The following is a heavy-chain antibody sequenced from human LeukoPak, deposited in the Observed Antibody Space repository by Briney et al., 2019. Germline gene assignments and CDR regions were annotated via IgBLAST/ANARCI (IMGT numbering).Heavy chain of an antibody. CDR3: AIQGIAAAGWSDP. CDR2: ISGSSNT. J-gene: IGHJ5*02. Sequence: GGSLRLSCAASGFTFSSYAMSWVRQAPGKGLEWVSAISGSSNTYYTDSVKGRFTISRDNSKNTLYLQMNSLRAEDTAVYYCAIQGIAAAGWSDPWGQGTLVTVSS. V-gene: IGHV3-23*01. CDR1: GFTFSSYA. D-gene: IGHD6-13*01.